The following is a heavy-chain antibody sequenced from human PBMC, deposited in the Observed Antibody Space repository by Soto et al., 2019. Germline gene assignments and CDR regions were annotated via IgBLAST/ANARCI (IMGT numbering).Heavy chain of an antibody. CDR3: ARDLGYYDSSGYFDY. V-gene: IGHV3-11*01. CDR1: GFTFSDYY. Sequence: GWSLRLSCAASGFTFSDYYMSWIRQAPGRGLEWVSYISSSDTIYXXXXXXXXXXXXRDNAKNSLYLQMNSLRAEDTAMYYCARDLGYYDSSGYFDYRGQGTLVTVSS. CDR2: ISSSDTI. J-gene: IGHJ4*02. D-gene: IGHD3-22*01.